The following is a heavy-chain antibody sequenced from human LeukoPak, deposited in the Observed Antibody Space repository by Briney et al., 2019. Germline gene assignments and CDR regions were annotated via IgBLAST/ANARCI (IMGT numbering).Heavy chain of an antibody. V-gene: IGHV3-74*01. Sequence: GGSLRLSCAASGFSFSTYWMHWVRQAPGKGLVWVSRINSDGSSTSYADSVKGRFTISRDNAKNTLYLQMNSLRAEDTAVYYCGNLDTPMGYWGQGTLVTVSS. CDR2: INSDGSST. D-gene: IGHD5-18*01. CDR3: GNLDTPMGY. CDR1: GFSFSTYW. J-gene: IGHJ4*02.